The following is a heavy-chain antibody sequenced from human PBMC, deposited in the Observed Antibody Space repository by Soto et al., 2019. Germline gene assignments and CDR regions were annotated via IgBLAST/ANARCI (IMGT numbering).Heavy chain of an antibody. CDR2: MNPKRGNT. V-gene: IGHV1-8*01. Sequence: ASVKVSCKASGYTFTSYDINWVRQATGQGLEWKGWMNPKRGNTGYAQKFQGRVTMTRNTSISTAYMELSSLRSEDTAVYYCARASDITIFGVVIISDLDYYYYMDVWGKGTTVTVSS. CDR3: ARASDITIFGVVIISDLDYYYYMDV. D-gene: IGHD3-3*01. J-gene: IGHJ6*03. CDR1: GYTFTSYD.